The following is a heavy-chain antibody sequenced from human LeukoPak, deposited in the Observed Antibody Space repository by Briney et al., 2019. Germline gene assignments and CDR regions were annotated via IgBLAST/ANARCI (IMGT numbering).Heavy chain of an antibody. CDR1: GGSIRSTTYY. J-gene: IGHJ4*02. Sequence: SETLSLTCTVSGGSIRSTTYYWGWIRQPPGKGLEWIGTIYYTGSTYDNPSLKSRVTISVDTSKNQFSLRLNSVTAADTAVYYFGRSGYYSPWFPDYWGQGTLVTVSS. CDR2: IYYTGST. V-gene: IGHV4-39*01. D-gene: IGHD5-12*01. CDR3: GRSGYYSPWFPDY.